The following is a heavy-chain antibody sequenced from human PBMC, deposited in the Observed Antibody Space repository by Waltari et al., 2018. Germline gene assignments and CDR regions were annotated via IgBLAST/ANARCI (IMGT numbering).Heavy chain of an antibody. CDR3: ARLYQDFGSTDYMDV. CDR2: IYYDGSA. CDR1: GGSMNNRLNY. Sequence: QLQLQESGPGLLKASETLSLTCTVPGGSMNNRLNYWGWIRQPPGKGLGWIGNIYYDGSAYYNPSLRSRVTISVDTSRNQFSLRLTSVSATDTALYYCARLYQDFGSTDYMDVWGKGTTVTVS. D-gene: IGHD3-3*01. J-gene: IGHJ6*03. V-gene: IGHV4-39*01.